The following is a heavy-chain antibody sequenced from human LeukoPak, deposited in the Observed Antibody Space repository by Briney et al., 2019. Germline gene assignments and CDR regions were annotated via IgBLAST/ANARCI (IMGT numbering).Heavy chain of an antibody. CDR2: ISNDGRNR. CDR3: ARDPVSTALQINSDF. V-gene: IGHV3-30*04. CDR1: GFAFSSYA. J-gene: IGHJ4*02. D-gene: IGHD5-18*01. Sequence: PGGSLRLSCAASGFAFSSYAMHRVRQAPGKGLEWVTGISNDGRNRYYTDSVKGRFTISKDNSKNTLYLQMNSLRVEDTALYYCARDPVSTALQINSDFWGQGTLVTVSS.